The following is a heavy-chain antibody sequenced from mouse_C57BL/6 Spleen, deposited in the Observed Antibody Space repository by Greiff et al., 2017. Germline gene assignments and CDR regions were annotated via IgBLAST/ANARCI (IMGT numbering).Heavy chain of an antibody. CDR3: ARPHIYDYDGAWFAY. J-gene: IGHJ3*01. CDR2: ISNGGGST. CDR1: GFTFSDYY. D-gene: IGHD2-4*01. Sequence: EVKLMESGGGLVQPGGSLKLSCAASGFTFSDYYMYWVRQTPEKRLEWVAYISNGGGSTYYPDTVKGRFTISRDNAKNTLYLQMSRLKSEDTAMYYCARPHIYDYDGAWFAYWGQGTLVTVSA. V-gene: IGHV5-12*01.